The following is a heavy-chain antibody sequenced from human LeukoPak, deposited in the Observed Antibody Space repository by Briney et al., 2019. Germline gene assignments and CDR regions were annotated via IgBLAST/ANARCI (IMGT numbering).Heavy chain of an antibody. CDR3: ARGVKYTSSWFVYKWFDP. J-gene: IGHJ5*02. Sequence: QPGRSLRLSCAASGFDFSTYDIHWVRQAPGKGLEWVAVISHDGSGQYYEDSVKGRFTISRDNSKNTLYLQMNSLRAEDTAVYYCARGVKYTSSWFVYKWFDPWGQGTLVTVSS. CDR2: ISHDGSGQ. CDR1: GFDFSTYD. V-gene: IGHV3-33*01. D-gene: IGHD6-13*01.